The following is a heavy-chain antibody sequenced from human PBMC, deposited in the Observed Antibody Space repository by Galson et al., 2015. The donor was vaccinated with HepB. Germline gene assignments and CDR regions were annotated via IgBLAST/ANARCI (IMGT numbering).Heavy chain of an antibody. D-gene: IGHD3-22*01. Sequence: SVKVSCKASGGTFSSYAISWVRQAPGQGLEWMGGIIPIFGTANYAQKFQGRVTITADKSTSTAYMELSSLRSEDTAVYYCARDFAYYDSSGLDIWGQGTMVTVSS. CDR1: GGTFSSYA. J-gene: IGHJ3*02. V-gene: IGHV1-69*06. CDR2: IIPIFGTA. CDR3: ARDFAYYDSSGLDI.